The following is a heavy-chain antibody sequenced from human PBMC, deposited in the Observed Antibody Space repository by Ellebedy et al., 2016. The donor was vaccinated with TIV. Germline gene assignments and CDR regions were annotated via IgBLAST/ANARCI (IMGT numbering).Heavy chain of an antibody. D-gene: IGHD3-10*01. CDR1: GYIFTDQR. V-gene: IGHV1-2*02. CDR3: ARDRMGSYEY. J-gene: IGHJ4*02. Sequence: AASVKVSCKASGYIFTDQRVDWLRQAPGQGLEWMGWINPKTGDIHYVQRFQGRVTMTRDTSITTVYMALDRLTSDDTAVYYCARDRMGSYEYWGQGTQVTVSS. CDR2: INPKTGDI.